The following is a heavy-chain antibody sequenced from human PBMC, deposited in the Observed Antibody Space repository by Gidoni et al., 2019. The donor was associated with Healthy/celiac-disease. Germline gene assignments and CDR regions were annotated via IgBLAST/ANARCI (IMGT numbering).Heavy chain of an antibody. Sequence: QVQLQESGPGLVKPSETLSLTCTVSGGAIRSYSWSWCRQPHWKGLEWIGYIYYSGTTNYNPALKSRFTISVDTSKNQFSLKLSSVTAADTAVYYCARDSRGYDFFDPWGQGTLVTVSS. CDR2: IYYSGTT. J-gene: IGHJ5*02. CDR3: ARDSRGYDFFDP. V-gene: IGHV4-59*01. CDR1: GGAIRSYS. D-gene: IGHD5-12*01.